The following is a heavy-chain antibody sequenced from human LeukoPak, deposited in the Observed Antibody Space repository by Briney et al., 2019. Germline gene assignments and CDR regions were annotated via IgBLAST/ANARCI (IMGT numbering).Heavy chain of an antibody. D-gene: IGHD4-17*01. CDR3: AKDYSGYGDLLFDY. CDR2: TSGSGLGT. J-gene: IGHJ4*02. Sequence: GGSLRLSCAATGFTFSTYAMNWVRQAPGKGLEWFSGTSGSGLGTYYTGSVKGRLTISRDNSKNTLYLQMNSLTAEDTAVYYCAKDYSGYGDLLFDYWGQGSVDAVSS. V-gene: IGHV3-23*01. CDR1: GFTFSTYA.